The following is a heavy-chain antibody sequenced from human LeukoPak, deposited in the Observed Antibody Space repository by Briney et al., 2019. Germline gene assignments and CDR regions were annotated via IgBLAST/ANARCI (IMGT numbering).Heavy chain of an antibody. CDR2: ISAYNGDT. Sequence: GASVTVSCKASGYTFTNYAFTWVRQAPGQGLEWMGWISAYNGDTNYAQILQGRVTLTADTSANTAYMELRSLRSDDTAVYYCSKGFEYWGQGTLVTVSS. V-gene: IGHV1-18*01. D-gene: IGHD3-10*01. J-gene: IGHJ4*02. CDR3: SKGFEY. CDR1: GYTFTNYA.